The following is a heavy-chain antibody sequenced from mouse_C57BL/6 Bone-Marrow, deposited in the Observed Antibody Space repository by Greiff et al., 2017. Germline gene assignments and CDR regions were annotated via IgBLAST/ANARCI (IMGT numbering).Heavy chain of an antibody. V-gene: IGHV1-81*01. CDR2: IYPRSGNT. Sequence: LQESGAELARPGASVKLSCKASGYTFTSYGISWVKQRTGQGLEWIGEIYPRSGNTYYNEKFKGKATLTADKSSSTAYMELRSLTSEDSAVYFCASLIYYDYGEHHDYWGQGTTLTVSS. CDR3: ASLIYYDYGEHHDY. D-gene: IGHD2-4*01. CDR1: GYTFTSYG. J-gene: IGHJ2*01.